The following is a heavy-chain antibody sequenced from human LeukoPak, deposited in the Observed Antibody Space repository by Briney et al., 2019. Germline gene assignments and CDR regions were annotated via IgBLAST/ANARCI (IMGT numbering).Heavy chain of an antibody. V-gene: IGHV4-30-2*01. CDR3: ARGPPTVTTRAWFDP. Sequence: PSQTLSLTCAVSGGSISSGGYSWSWIRQPPGKGLEWIGYIYHSGSSYYTPSLKSRVTISVDRSKNQFSLKLSSVTAADTAVYYCARGPPTVTTRAWFDPWGQGILVTVSS. D-gene: IGHD4-17*01. J-gene: IGHJ5*02. CDR2: IYHSGSS. CDR1: GGSISSGGYS.